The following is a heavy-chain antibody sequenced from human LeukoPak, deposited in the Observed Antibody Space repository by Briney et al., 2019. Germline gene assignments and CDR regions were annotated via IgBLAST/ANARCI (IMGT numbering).Heavy chain of an antibody. CDR1: GFTFDDYA. J-gene: IGHJ4*02. D-gene: IGHD3-10*01. CDR3: AKLDYYGSGSYLPPFDY. Sequence: GGSLRLSCAASGFTFDDYAMQWVRQAPGKGLEWVSLISGDGGSTYYADSLKGRFTISRDNSKNSLYLQMNSLRTEDTALYYCAKLDYYGSGSYLPPFDYWGQGTLVTVSS. CDR2: ISGDGGST. V-gene: IGHV3-43*02.